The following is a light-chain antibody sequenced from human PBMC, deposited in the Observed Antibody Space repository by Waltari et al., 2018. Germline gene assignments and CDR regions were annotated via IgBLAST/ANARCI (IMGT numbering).Light chain of an antibody. CDR2: AAS. Sequence: EIVLTQSPATLSLSPGERATLPCRASQSVGTYLAWYQQKPGQAPRLLIYAASNRATGIPARFSGSGSGTDFTLTISNLEPGDSAVYYCQQRSDRPPVSFGQGTRLQIK. CDR3: QQRSDRPPVS. J-gene: IGKJ2*03. CDR1: QSVGTY. V-gene: IGKV3-11*01.